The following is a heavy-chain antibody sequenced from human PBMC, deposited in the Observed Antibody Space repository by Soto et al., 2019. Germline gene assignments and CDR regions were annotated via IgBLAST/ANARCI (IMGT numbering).Heavy chain of an antibody. Sequence: EVQLLESGGGLVQPGGSLRLSCAASGFTFNNYAMTWVRQAPGKGLEWVSAISGGGDTTAYADSVEGRFTVARDGSKNTLYLQTSSLRAQDTALYYCATGRGGSGSLTPRVDFWGQGTLVSVSS. D-gene: IGHD3-10*01. CDR2: ISGGGDTT. CDR1: GFTFNNYA. CDR3: ATGRGGSGSLTPRVDF. V-gene: IGHV3-23*01. J-gene: IGHJ4*02.